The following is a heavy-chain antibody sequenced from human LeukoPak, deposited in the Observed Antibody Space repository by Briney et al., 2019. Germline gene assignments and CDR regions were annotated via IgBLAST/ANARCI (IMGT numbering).Heavy chain of an antibody. V-gene: IGHV4-30-4*08. CDR3: ARDWASSGSNQVDY. CDR1: GGSISSYY. D-gene: IGHD3-22*01. J-gene: IGHJ4*02. CDR2: IYYSGST. Sequence: SETLSLTCTVSGGSISSYYWSWIRQPPGKGLEWIGYIYYSGSTYYNPSLKSRVTISIDTSKNQFSLKLSSVTAADTAVYYCARDWASSGSNQVDYWGQGTPVTVSS.